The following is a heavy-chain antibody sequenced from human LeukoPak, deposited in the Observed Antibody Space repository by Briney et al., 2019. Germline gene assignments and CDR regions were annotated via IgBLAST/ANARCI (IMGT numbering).Heavy chain of an antibody. V-gene: IGHV3-30*12. D-gene: IGHD3-22*01. Sequence: GGSLRLSCAASGLSFSSYGMHWVRQAPGKGLEWVAFIQYDGSNKFYADSVKGRFTISRDNAKNSLYLQMNSLRAEDTAVYYCARHVVAVGFDYWGQGTLVTVSS. J-gene: IGHJ4*02. CDR3: ARHVVAVGFDY. CDR2: IQYDGSNK. CDR1: GLSFSSYG.